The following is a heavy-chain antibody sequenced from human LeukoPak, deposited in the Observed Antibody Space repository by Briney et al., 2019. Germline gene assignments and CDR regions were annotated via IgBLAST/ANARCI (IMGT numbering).Heavy chain of an antibody. D-gene: IGHD6-13*01. CDR1: GYTFTVYY. V-gene: IGHV1-2*02. CDR2: INPNSGGT. J-gene: IGHJ5*02. CDR3: ARGSYSSSWYKFGP. Sequence: GASVTVSCKASGYTFTVYYMHWVRQAPGQGLEWMGWINPNSGGTNYAQKFQGRVTMTRDTSISTAYMELSRLRSDDTAVYYCARGSYSSSWYKFGPWGQGTLVTVSS.